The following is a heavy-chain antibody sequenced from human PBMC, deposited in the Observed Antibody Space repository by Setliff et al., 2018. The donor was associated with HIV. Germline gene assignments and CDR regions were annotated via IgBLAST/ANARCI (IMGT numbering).Heavy chain of an antibody. V-gene: IGHV3-7*01. CDR2: IDRDGSET. CDR1: RFTFNDYW. CDR3: ARKFRPGHGVDV. D-gene: IGHD3-10*01. J-gene: IGHJ6*02. Sequence: GGSLRFSCVASRFTFNDYWMSWVRQAPGKGLEWVANIDRDGSETNYVDSVKGRFTIFRDNAKSSMYLQMNSLRAEDTAIYYCARKFRPGHGVDVWGQGTTVTVSS.